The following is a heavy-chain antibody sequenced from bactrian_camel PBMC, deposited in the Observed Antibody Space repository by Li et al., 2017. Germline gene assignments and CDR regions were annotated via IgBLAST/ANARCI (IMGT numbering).Heavy chain of an antibody. V-gene: IGHV3S1*01. Sequence: HVQLVESGGGSVQAGGSLRLSCAASGYTYNRNCMAWFRQAPGKEREWVGSITSVVGTTYYADSVKGRFTISQNNSNNALYLQMNSLKPEDTAMYYCAASFPWDGNCLRRDKYNYWGQGTQVTVS. CDR1: GYTYNRNC. J-gene: IGHJ4*01. CDR3: AASFPWDGNCLRRDKYNY. D-gene: IGHD3*01. CDR2: ITSVVGTT.